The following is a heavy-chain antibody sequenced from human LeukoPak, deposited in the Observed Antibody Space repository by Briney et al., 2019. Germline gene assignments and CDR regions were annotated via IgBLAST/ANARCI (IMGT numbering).Heavy chain of an antibody. D-gene: IGHD4/OR15-4a*01. Sequence: PSETLSLTCTVSGGSLSSGSYYWSWIRQPPGKGLEWIGYIYYSGSTNYNPSLKSRVTISVDTSKNQFSLRLSSVTAADTAVYYCARNGAAGAWFWFDPWGQGTLVTVSS. V-gene: IGHV4-61*01. CDR3: ARNGAAGAWFWFDP. CDR2: IYYSGST. CDR1: GGSLSSGSYY. J-gene: IGHJ5*02.